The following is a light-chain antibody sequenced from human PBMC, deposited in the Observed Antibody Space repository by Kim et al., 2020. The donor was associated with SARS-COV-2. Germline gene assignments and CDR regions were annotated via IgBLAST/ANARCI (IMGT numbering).Light chain of an antibody. Sequence: ELTQPPSASGTPGQRVTISCSGSSSTIGSNTVNWYQQLPGTAPKLLIYNNNQRPSGVPDRFSGSKSGTSGSLAISGLQSEDEAEYYCAAWDDSLNGVGFGGGTKLTVL. CDR3: AAWDDSLNGVG. CDR1: SSTIGSNT. CDR2: NNN. V-gene: IGLV1-44*01. J-gene: IGLJ2*01.